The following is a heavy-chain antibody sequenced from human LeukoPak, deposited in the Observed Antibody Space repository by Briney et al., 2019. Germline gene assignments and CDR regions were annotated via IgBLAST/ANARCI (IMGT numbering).Heavy chain of an antibody. Sequence: GGSLRLSCAASGFTFSDYYMSWIRQAPGKGLEWVSSISSSSSYIYYADSVKGRFTISRDNFKNTLSLQMNGLRVEDTALYYCVNSGFDPWGQGTLVTVSS. D-gene: IGHD3-10*01. CDR1: GFTFSDYY. V-gene: IGHV3-11*06. J-gene: IGHJ5*02. CDR2: ISSSSSYI. CDR3: VNSGFDP.